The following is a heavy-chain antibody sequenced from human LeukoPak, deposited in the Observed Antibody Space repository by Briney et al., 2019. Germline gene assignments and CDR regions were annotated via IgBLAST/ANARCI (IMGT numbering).Heavy chain of an antibody. CDR1: GFTFSSYG. CDR3: AKEDLGHYDILTGSPLG. CDR2: IRYDGSNK. D-gene: IGHD3-9*01. V-gene: IGHV3-30*02. J-gene: IGHJ3*01. Sequence: PGGSLGLSCAASGFTFSSYGMHWVRQAPGKGLEWVAFIRYDGSNKYYADSVKGRFTISRDNSKNTLYLQMNSLRAEDTAVYYCAKEDLGHYDILTGSPLGWGQGTMGTVSS.